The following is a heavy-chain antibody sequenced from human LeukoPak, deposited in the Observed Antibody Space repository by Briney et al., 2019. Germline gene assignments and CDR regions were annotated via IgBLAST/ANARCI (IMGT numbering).Heavy chain of an antibody. CDR1: GFTFSSYA. CDR2: ISYDGSNK. V-gene: IGHV3-30-3*01. D-gene: IGHD6-19*01. Sequence: GRSLRLSCAASGFTFSSYAMHCLRQAPGKALEWVAVISYDGSNKYYADSVKGRFTISRDNSKNTLYLQMNSLRAEDTAVYYCAGSGWYGRDYFDYWGQGTLVTVSS. CDR3: AGSGWYGRDYFDY. J-gene: IGHJ4*02.